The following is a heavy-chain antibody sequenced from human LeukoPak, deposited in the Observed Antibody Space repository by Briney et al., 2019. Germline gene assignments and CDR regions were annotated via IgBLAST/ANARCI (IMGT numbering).Heavy chain of an antibody. V-gene: IGHV4-31*03. D-gene: IGHD5-18*01. CDR1: GGSIGSGGYY. CDR2: IYYSGST. J-gene: IGHJ4*02. CDR3: ARVRSYGSTLDY. Sequence: SETLSPTCTVSGGSIGSGGYYWSWIRQHPGKGLEWIGYIYYSGSTYYNPSLKSRVTISVDTSKNQFSLKLSSVTAADTAVYYCARVRSYGSTLDYWGQGTLVTVSS.